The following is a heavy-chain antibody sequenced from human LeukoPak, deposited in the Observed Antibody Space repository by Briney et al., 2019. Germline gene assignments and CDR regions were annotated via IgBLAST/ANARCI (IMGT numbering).Heavy chain of an antibody. J-gene: IGHJ4*02. V-gene: IGHV1-8*01. D-gene: IGHD6-19*01. CDR3: ARGEAVAALTRLPN. CDR1: GYTFTSYD. Sequence: ASVKVSCKASGYTFTSYDINWVRQAAGQGLEGMGWMNPNSGNTVYAQKFQGRDTMTRNTSISTAYMELSSLRSEDTAVYYCARGEAVAALTRLPNWGQGTLVTVSS. CDR2: MNPNSGNT.